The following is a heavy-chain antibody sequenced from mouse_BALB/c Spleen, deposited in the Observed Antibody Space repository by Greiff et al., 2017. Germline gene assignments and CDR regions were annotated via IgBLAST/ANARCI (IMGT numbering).Heavy chain of an antibody. Sequence: EVQLVESGGGLVKPGGSLKLSCAASGFTFSSYAMSWVRQTPEKRLEWVASISSGGSTYYPDSVKGRFTISRDNARNILYMQMSSLRSEDTAMYYCARGGGNYYFDYWGQGTTLTVSS. CDR1: GFTFSSYA. CDR3: ARGGGNYYFDY. V-gene: IGHV5-6-5*01. J-gene: IGHJ2*01. CDR2: ISSGGST. D-gene: IGHD2-1*01.